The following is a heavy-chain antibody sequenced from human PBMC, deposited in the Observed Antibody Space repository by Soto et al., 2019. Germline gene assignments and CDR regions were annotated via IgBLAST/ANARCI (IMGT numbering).Heavy chain of an antibody. CDR2: MGNDGITT. D-gene: IGHD2-21*01. CDR3: AEEFECYILAFDD. Sequence: SRTLKISCAASGFTLSPSAMHWVRHASDKGLEWVAVMGNDGITTFYADSVKGRFTITSDNSKQTLFLHMNSMRADDTAVDYYAEEFECYILAFDDGGQSTM. CDR1: GFTLSPSA. V-gene: IGHV3-30*18. J-gene: IGHJ3*01.